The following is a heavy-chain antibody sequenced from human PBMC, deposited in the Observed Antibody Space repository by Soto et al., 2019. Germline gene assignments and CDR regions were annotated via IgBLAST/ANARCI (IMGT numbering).Heavy chain of an antibody. J-gene: IGHJ3*02. CDR1: GFTISDYY. CDR3: AKATATGGGAFDI. CDR2: ISSEGTTT. D-gene: IGHD2-8*02. Sequence: GGSLRLSCAASGFTISDYYMTWIRQAPGKGLEWVSYISSEGTTTYYADSVRDRFSISLDNAKNSVYLQMNSLRADDSGVYYCAKATATGGGAFDICGQGTMVTVSS. V-gene: IGHV3-11*01.